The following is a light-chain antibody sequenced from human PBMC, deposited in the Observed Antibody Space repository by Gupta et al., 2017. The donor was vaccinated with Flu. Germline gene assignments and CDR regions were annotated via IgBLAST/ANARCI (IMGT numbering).Light chain of an antibody. Sequence: EIVLTPSPDTLSLSPGERATLSCRASQSVSSNYLAWYQQKPGQAPRLLIYATSSRATGIPDRFSGSGAGTDFSLTISRREPEDFVVYYGQQYGTSPTFGQGTKVEIK. J-gene: IGKJ1*01. CDR2: ATS. V-gene: IGKV3-20*01. CDR3: QQYGTSPT. CDR1: QSVSSNY.